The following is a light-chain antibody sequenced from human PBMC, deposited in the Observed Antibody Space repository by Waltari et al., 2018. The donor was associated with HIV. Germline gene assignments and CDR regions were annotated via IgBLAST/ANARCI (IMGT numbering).Light chain of an antibody. CDR2: DVT. V-gene: IGLV2-11*01. J-gene: IGLJ3*02. CDR1: STEAGGYAY. Sequence: SALTQPPAVSWSPGQSVTISCAGTSTEAGGYAYASWYQHNPGKAPQLLIFDVTGRPAGVPGRFSGSKSGDTASLTVAGLQAGDEADYFCCSYAGSYTWVFGGGTKLTVL. CDR3: CSYAGSYTWV.